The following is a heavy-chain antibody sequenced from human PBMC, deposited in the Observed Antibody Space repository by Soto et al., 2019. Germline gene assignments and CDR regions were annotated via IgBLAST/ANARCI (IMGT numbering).Heavy chain of an antibody. J-gene: IGHJ4*02. Sequence: ASVKVSCQASGGTFSRYSLSWVLQAPGQGPEWMGGIVPMFGTANYAQKFQGRVTITADESTSTAYMQLSSLRSEDTAVYYCARGVYYDSRGYYFFFWGQGTLVTVSS. CDR2: IVPMFGTA. CDR1: GGTFSRYS. CDR3: ARGVYYDSRGYYFFF. D-gene: IGHD3-22*01. V-gene: IGHV1-69*13.